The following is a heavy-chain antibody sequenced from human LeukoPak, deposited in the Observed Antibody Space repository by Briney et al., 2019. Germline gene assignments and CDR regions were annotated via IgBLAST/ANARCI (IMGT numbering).Heavy chain of an antibody. CDR3: ARVGGIYDYVWGSYRHDPFDI. CDR1: GGSISSYY. CDR2: IYYSGST. Sequence: SETLSLTCAVSGGSISSYYWSWIRQPPGKGLEWIGYIYYSGSTNFNPSLKSRVTISVDTSKNQFSLKLYSVTAADTAVYYCARVGGIYDYVWGSYRHDPFDIWGQGTMVTVSS. J-gene: IGHJ3*02. V-gene: IGHV4-59*01. D-gene: IGHD3-16*02.